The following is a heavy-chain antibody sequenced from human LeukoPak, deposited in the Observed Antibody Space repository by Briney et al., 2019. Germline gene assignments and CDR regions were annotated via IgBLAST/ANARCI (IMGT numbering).Heavy chain of an antibody. V-gene: IGHV3-7*04. Sequence: GGSLRLSCAASGFTFSSYWMNWVRQAPGMGLEWVANINQGGSEKYYVDSVKGRFTISRDNAKNSLYLQMNSLRAEDTAVFYCARGLGAVDWGQGTLVTVSS. J-gene: IGHJ4*02. D-gene: IGHD4-23*01. CDR1: GFTFSSYW. CDR2: INQGGSEK. CDR3: ARGLGAVD.